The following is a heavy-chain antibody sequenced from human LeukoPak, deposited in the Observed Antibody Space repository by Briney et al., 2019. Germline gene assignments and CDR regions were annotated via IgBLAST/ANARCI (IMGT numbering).Heavy chain of an antibody. CDR2: IYYSGST. CDR1: GGSISSYY. Sequence: SETLSLTCTVSGGSISSYYWSWIRQPPGKGLEWIGYIYYSGSTNYNPSLKSRVTMSVDTSKNQFSLKLSSVTAADTAVYYCARGGDFWSGYSRAFDIWGQGTMVTVSS. J-gene: IGHJ3*02. D-gene: IGHD3-3*01. CDR3: ARGGDFWSGYSRAFDI. V-gene: IGHV4-59*01.